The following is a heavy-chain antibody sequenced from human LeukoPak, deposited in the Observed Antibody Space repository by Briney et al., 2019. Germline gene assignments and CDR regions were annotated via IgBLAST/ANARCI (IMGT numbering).Heavy chain of an antibody. D-gene: IGHD3-10*01. J-gene: IGHJ4*02. V-gene: IGHV1-69*13. Sequence: PVKVSCKATGYTFNTFGISWVRQAPGQGLEWMGGIIPIFGTANYAQKFQGRVTITADESTSTAYMELSSLRSEDTAVYYCARDGYHRGVTNFDYWGQGTLVTVSS. CDR3: ARDGYHRGVTNFDY. CDR2: IIPIFGTA. CDR1: GYTFNTFG.